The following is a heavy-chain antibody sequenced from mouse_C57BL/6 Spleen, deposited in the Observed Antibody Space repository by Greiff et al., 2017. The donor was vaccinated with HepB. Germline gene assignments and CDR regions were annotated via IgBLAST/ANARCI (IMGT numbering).Heavy chain of an antibody. Sequence: EVKLMESGGGLVKPGGSLKLSCAASGFTFSDYGLHWVRQAPEKGLEWVAYISSGSSTIYYADTVKGRFTISRDTTNNTLFLQMTSLRSEDTAMYYCARDDYGRFAYWGQGTLVTVSA. CDR1: GFTFSDYG. V-gene: IGHV5-17*01. CDR3: ARDDYGRFAY. D-gene: IGHD2-4*01. J-gene: IGHJ3*01. CDR2: ISSGSSTI.